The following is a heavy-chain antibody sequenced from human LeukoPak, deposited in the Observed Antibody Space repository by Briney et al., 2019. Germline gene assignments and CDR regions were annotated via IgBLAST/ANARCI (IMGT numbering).Heavy chain of an antibody. CDR2: IGTSGNP. D-gene: IGHD4-17*01. J-gene: IGHJ4*02. CDR1: GFIFDYYA. CDR3: GKGNLGAYSCLES. V-gene: IGHV3-64D*06. Sequence: GGSLRLSCSASGFIFDYYALHWVRQAPGKGLEYVSVIGTSGNPFYTESVKGRFVISRDNSKNMVYLQMSSLRPEDTGIYYCGKGNLGAYSCLESWGQGTLVVVSS.